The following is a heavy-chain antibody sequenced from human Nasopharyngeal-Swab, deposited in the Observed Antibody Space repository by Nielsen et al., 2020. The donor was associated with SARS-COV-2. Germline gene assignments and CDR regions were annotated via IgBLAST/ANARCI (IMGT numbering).Heavy chain of an antibody. Sequence: VCQAPGKGLEWVAVISYDGSNKYYADSVKGRFTISRGNSKNTLYLQMNSLRAEDTAVYYCARGPGDGMDVWGQGTTVTVSS. CDR2: ISYDGSNK. D-gene: IGHD3-10*01. V-gene: IGHV3-30-3*01. CDR3: ARGPGDGMDV. J-gene: IGHJ6*02.